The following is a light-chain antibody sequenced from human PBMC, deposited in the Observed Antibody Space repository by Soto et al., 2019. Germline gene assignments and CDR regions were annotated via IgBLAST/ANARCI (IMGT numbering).Light chain of an antibody. CDR1: SSNIGNNY. CDR3: GTWDSSLSAYV. J-gene: IGLJ1*01. V-gene: IGLV1-51*01. Sequence: QSVLTQPPSVSAAPGQRVTISCSGSSSNIGNNYVSWYQQLPGTAPKLLIYDNSQRPSGIPERFSASKSGTSATLGITGLQTGDEADYYCGTWDSSLSAYVFATGTKVTVL. CDR2: DNS.